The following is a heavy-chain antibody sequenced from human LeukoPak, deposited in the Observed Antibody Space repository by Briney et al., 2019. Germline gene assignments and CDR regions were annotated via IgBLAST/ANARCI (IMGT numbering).Heavy chain of an antibody. CDR3: AREPYGDSAFGFDY. J-gene: IGHJ4*02. D-gene: IGHD4-17*01. V-gene: IGHV4-30-4*08. CDR2: IYYSGST. Sequence: PSETLSLTCTVSGGSISSGDYYWSWIRQPPGKGLEWIGYIYYSGSTYYNPSLKSRDTISVDTSKNQFSLKLSSVTAADTAVYYCAREPYGDSAFGFDYWGQGTLVTVSS. CDR1: GGSISSGDYY.